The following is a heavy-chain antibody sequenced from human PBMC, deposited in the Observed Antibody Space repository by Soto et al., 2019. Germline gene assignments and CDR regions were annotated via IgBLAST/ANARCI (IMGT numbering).Heavy chain of an antibody. V-gene: IGHV4-59*04. CDR3: ARHGPNPYYYYYYMDV. CDR1: GGSISSYY. Sequence: PSETLSLTCTVSGGSISSYYWSWIRQPPGKGLEWIGYIYYSGSTYYNPSLKSRVTISVDTSKNQFSLKLSSVTAADTAVYYCARHGPNPYYYYYYMDVWGKGTTVTVSS. CDR2: IYYSGST. J-gene: IGHJ6*03.